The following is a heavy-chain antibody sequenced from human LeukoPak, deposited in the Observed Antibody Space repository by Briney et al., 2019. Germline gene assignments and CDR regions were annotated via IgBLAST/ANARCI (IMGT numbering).Heavy chain of an antibody. CDR3: AKDPVVVVAATHDYFDY. D-gene: IGHD2-15*01. J-gene: IGHJ4*02. V-gene: IGHV3-23*01. CDR1: GFNFSGSA. CDR2: ISCSGGST. Sequence: PGGSLRLSCAASGFNFSGSAMHWVRQAPGKGLEWVSAISCSGGSTYYADSVKGRFTISRDNSKNTLYLQMNSLRAEDTAVYYCAKDPVVVVAATHDYFDYWGQGTLVTVSS.